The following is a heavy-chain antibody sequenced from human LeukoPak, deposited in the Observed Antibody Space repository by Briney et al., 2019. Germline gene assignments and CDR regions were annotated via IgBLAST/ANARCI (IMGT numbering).Heavy chain of an antibody. Sequence: GASVKVPCKASGYTFTNNVMNWVRQAPGQGLEWMGWINTNTGNPTYAQGFTGRFVFSLDTSASTAYLQISSLKADDTAVYFCARGRIADYWGQGTLVTVSS. J-gene: IGHJ4*02. CDR3: ARGRIADY. CDR1: GYTFTNNV. CDR2: INTNTGNP. D-gene: IGHD2-15*01. V-gene: IGHV7-4-1*02.